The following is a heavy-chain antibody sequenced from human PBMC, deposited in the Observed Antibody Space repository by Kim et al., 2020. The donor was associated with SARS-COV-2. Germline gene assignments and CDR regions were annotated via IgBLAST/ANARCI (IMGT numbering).Heavy chain of an antibody. CDR1: GFTFGDYA. CDR3: TRVSWSDYYDSSGYYYDVRNHFDY. CDR2: IRSKAYGGTT. Sequence: GGSLRLSCTASGFTFGDYAMSWVRQAPGKGLEWVGFIRSKAYGGTTEYAASVKGRFTISRDDSKSIAYLQMNSLKTEDTAVYYCTRVSWSDYYDSSGYYYDVRNHFDYWGQGTLVTVSS. J-gene: IGHJ4*02. V-gene: IGHV3-49*04. D-gene: IGHD3-22*01.